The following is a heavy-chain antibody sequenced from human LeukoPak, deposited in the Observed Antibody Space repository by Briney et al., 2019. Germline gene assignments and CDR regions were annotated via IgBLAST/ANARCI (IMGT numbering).Heavy chain of an antibody. CDR2: IYHSGST. D-gene: IGHD2-2*01. Sequence: PSQTLSLTCTVSGGSISSGGYYWSWIRQPPGKGLEWIGYIYHSGSTYYNPSLKSRVTISVDRSKNQFSLKLSSVTAADTAVYYCARVPQYCSSTSCYPACEDYWGQGTLVTVSS. CDR3: ARVPQYCSSTSCYPACEDY. CDR1: GGSISSGGYY. V-gene: IGHV4-30-2*01. J-gene: IGHJ4*02.